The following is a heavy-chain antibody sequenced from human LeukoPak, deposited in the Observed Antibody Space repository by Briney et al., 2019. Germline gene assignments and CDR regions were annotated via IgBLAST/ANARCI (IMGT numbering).Heavy chain of an antibody. Sequence: GASVKVSCKASGYTFTSYDINWVRQATGQGLEWMGWMNPNSGNTGYAQKFQGRVTITRNTSISTAYMELSSLRSEDTAVYYCARAPSIAARNYYYYYYMDVWGKGTTVTVSS. D-gene: IGHD6-6*01. CDR2: MNPNSGNT. CDR1: GYTFTSYD. CDR3: ARAPSIAARNYYYYYYMDV. V-gene: IGHV1-8*03. J-gene: IGHJ6*03.